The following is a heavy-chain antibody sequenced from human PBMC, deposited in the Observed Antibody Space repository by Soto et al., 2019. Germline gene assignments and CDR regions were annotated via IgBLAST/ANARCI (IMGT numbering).Heavy chain of an antibody. Sequence: PSETLSLTCTVSGGSISSGDYYWNWIRQSPGKGLEWIGSIFYSGKTYYNPSLKSRVSISVDTSKNEFSLRLNSVTAADTALYYCARTEDGYNTNFEYWGQGTLVTVSS. CDR2: IFYSGKT. V-gene: IGHV4-30-4*01. CDR1: GGSISSGDYY. D-gene: IGHD5-12*01. J-gene: IGHJ4*02. CDR3: ARTEDGYNTNFEY.